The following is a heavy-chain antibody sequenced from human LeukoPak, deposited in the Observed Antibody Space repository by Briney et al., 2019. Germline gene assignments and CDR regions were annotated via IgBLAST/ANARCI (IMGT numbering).Heavy chain of an antibody. Sequence: SETLSLTCAVYGGSFSGYYWSWIRQPPGKGLEGIGEINHSGSTNYNPSLKSRVTISVDTSKHQFSVELSSVTAADTAVYYCARSERGVRGVTIKFYYWGQGTLVTVSS. V-gene: IGHV4-34*01. J-gene: IGHJ4*02. CDR1: GGSFSGYY. D-gene: IGHD3-10*01. CDR2: INHSGST. CDR3: ARSERGVRGVTIKFYY.